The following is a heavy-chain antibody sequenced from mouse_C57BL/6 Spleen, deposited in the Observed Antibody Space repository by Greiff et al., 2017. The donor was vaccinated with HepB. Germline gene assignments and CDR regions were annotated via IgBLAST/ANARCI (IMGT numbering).Heavy chain of an antibody. CDR2: IDPETGGT. Sequence: QVHVKQSGAELVRPGASVTLSCKASGYTFTDYEMHWVKQTPVHGLEWIGAIDPETGGTAYNQKFKGKAILTADKSSSTAYMELRSLTSEDSAVYYCTRFYYGSSYVYWGQGTTLTVSS. CDR1: GYTFTDYE. D-gene: IGHD1-1*01. J-gene: IGHJ2*01. CDR3: TRFYYGSSYVY. V-gene: IGHV1-15*01.